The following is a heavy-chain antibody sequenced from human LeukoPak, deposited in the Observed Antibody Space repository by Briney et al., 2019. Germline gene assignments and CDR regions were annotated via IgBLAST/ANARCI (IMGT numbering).Heavy chain of an antibody. CDR1: GFTFSSYW. Sequence: GGSLRLSCAASGFTFSSYWMSWVRQAPEKGLEWVANINQGGSEKYYVDSVKGRFTISRDNAKHSLYLQMNSLRAEDTAVYYCARDETALDSWGQGTQVTVPS. CDR3: ARDETALDS. CDR2: INQGGSEK. V-gene: IGHV3-7*01. D-gene: IGHD5-18*01. J-gene: IGHJ4*02.